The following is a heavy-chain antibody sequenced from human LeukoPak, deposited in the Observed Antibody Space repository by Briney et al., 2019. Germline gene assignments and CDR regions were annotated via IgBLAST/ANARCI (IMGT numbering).Heavy chain of an antibody. D-gene: IGHD3-22*01. CDR1: GGSISNYY. CDR3: ARGFYDSRGFDVGGNFDY. J-gene: IGHJ4*02. CDR2: MYYSGST. Sequence: SETLSLTCTASGGSISNYYCMYYSGSTSYNPSLKGRVTISVDKSKKQFSLKLSSVTAADTAVYYCARGFYDSRGFDVGGNFDYWGQGTLVTVSS. V-gene: IGHV4-59*01.